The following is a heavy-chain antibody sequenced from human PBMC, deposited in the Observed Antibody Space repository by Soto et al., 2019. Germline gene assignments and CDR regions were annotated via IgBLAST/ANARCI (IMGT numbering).Heavy chain of an antibody. Sequence: PGGSLRLSCSASGFTFSSYAMHWVRQAPGKGLEYVSAISSNGGSTYYADSVKGRFAISRDNSKNTLHLQMSSLRAEDTAVYYCVKVVSSSSRMAVWGQGTRVTVSS. J-gene: IGHJ6*02. CDR2: ISSNGGST. V-gene: IGHV3-64D*06. CDR1: GFTFSSYA. D-gene: IGHD6-6*01. CDR3: VKVVSSSSRMAV.